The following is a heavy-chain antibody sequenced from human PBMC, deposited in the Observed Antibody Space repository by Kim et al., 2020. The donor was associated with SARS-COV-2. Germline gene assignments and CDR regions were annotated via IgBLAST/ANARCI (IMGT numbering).Heavy chain of an antibody. CDR1: GGTFSSYA. CDR2: IIPIFGTA. Sequence: SVKVSCKASGGTFSSYAISWVRQAPGQGLEWMGGIIPIFGTANYAQKFQGRVTITADESTSTAYMELSSLRSEDTAVYYCARDFVGYCSGGSCYSNWFDPWGQGTLVTVSS. V-gene: IGHV1-69*13. D-gene: IGHD2-15*01. J-gene: IGHJ5*02. CDR3: ARDFVGYCSGGSCYSNWFDP.